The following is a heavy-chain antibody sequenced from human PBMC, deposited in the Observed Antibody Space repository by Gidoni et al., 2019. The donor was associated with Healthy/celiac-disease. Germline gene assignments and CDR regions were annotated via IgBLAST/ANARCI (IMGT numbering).Heavy chain of an antibody. J-gene: IGHJ6*02. CDR3: TRPQWAAAGTDYYYGMDV. V-gene: IGHV3-73*01. CDR2: IRSKANSYAT. CDR1: GCSCSGSA. D-gene: IGHD6-13*01. Sequence: EVQRGEYGGGVVERGGSQKRTCAAAGCSCSGSAMQGVRQASGRGLEWVGRIRSKANSYATAYAASVKGRFTISRDDSKNTAYLQMNSLKTEDTAVYYCTRPQWAAAGTDYYYGMDVWGQGTTVTVSS.